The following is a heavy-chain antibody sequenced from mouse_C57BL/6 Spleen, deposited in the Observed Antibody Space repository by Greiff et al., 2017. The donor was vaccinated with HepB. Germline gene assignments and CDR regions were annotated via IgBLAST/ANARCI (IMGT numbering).Heavy chain of an antibody. D-gene: IGHD1-1*01. CDR1: GYAFSSSW. J-gene: IGHJ4*01. V-gene: IGHV1-82*01. CDR3: ATYYGSSYDYAMDY. Sequence: VQLVESGPELVKPGASVKISCKASGYAFSSSWMNWVKQRPGKGLEWIGRIYPGDGDTNYNGKFKGKATLTADKSSSTAYMQLSSLTSEDSAVYFCATYYGSSYDYAMDYWGQGTSVTVSS. CDR2: IYPGDGDT.